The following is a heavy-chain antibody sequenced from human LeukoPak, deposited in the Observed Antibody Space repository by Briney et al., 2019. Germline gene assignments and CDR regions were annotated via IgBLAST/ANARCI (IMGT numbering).Heavy chain of an antibody. D-gene: IGHD1-1*01. CDR1: GGSISSSSYY. CDR3: ARSYKGFDY. V-gene: IGHV4-39*07. Sequence: PSETLSLTCTVSGGSISSSSYYWGWIRQPPGKGLEWIGSIYYSGSTYYNPSLKSRVTISVDTSKNQFSLKLSSVTAADTAVYYCARSYKGFDYWGQGTLVTVSS. J-gene: IGHJ4*02. CDR2: IYYSGST.